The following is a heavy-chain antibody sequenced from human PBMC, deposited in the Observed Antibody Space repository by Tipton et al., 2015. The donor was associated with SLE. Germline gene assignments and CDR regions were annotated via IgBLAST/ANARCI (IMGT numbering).Heavy chain of an antibody. J-gene: IGHJ3*01. V-gene: IGHV4-59*08. CDR3: ARHGYDFWSGYYHHVFDV. CDR2: IDQFGSA. Sequence: LRLSCIVSGGSTTGYYWSWIRQPPGKRLEWIGYIDQFGSANYNPSLQNRVTISVGRSKTQFSLKLRSVSAADSAMYYCARHGYDFWSGYYHHVFDVWGQGTMLTVSS. CDR1: GGSTTGYY. D-gene: IGHD3-3*01.